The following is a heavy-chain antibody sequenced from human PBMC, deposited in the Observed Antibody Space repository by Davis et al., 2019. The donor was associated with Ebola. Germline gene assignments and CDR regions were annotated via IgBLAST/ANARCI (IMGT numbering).Heavy chain of an antibody. CDR3: ARATYW. V-gene: IGHV3-30*03. CDR1: GFTFSSYG. J-gene: IGHJ4*02. D-gene: IGHD2-8*02. Sequence: GGSLRLSCAASGFTFSSYGMHWVRQAPGKGLEWVAVISYDGSNKYYADSVKGRFTISRDNSKNSLYLQMNSLRAEDTAVYYCARATYWWGQGTLVTVSS. CDR2: ISYDGSNK.